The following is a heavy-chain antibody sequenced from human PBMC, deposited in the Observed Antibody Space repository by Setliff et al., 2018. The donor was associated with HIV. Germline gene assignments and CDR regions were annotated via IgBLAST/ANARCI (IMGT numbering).Heavy chain of an antibody. Sequence: SETLSLTCTVSGDSISSYYWSWIRQPPGKGLECIGHLYHSGSTHYSPSLKSRVTMSVATSKNQFSLKLTAVTAADTAVYYCARQVVGATYNWFDPWGQGTLVTVSS. V-gene: IGHV4-59*01. CDR1: GDSISSYY. D-gene: IGHD1-26*01. CDR3: ARQVVGATYNWFDP. CDR2: LYHSGST. J-gene: IGHJ5*02.